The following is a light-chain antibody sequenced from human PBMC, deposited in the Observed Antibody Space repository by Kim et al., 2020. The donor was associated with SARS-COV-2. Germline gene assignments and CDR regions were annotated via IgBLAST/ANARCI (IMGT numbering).Light chain of an antibody. CDR1: SSNVGNNF. J-gene: IGLJ2*01. CDR3: GTWDSSLNIGV. V-gene: IGLV1-51*01. Sequence: GRKVTISGSGSSSNVGNNFGSWSLHFPGTAPKLLIYNDNTPFSGIPDRFSGSKSGTSATLGITGLQTGDEADYYCGTWDSSLNIGVFGGGTKLTVL. CDR2: NDN.